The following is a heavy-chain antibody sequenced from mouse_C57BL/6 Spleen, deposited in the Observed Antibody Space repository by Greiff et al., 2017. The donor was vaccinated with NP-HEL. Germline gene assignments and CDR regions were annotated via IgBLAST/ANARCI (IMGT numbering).Heavy chain of an antibody. J-gene: IGHJ4*01. CDR2: IYPGSGNT. CDR1: GYTFTDYY. D-gene: IGHD1-1*01. V-gene: IGHV1-76*01. Sequence: VQLQQSGAELVRPGASVKLSCKASGYTFTDYYINWVQQRPGQGLEWIARIYPGSGNTYYNEKFKGKATLTAEKSSSTAYMQLSSLTSEDSAVYFCARWTTTVVARDDAMDYWGQGTSVTVSS. CDR3: ARWTTTVVARDDAMDY.